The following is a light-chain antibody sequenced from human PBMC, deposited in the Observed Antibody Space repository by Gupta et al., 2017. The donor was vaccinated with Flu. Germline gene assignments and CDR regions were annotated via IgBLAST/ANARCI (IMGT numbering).Light chain of an antibody. V-gene: IGKV3-20*01. Sequence: EIVLNQSPGTLSSSPGERATLSCRASQSVSSTDLAWYQQKPAQAPRLLIYGASTRATGIPDRFSGSGSGTDFTLTINRLEPEDFAVYYCQQYNDSPPITFGGGTKVEIK. J-gene: IGKJ4*01. CDR1: QSVSSTD. CDR3: QQYNDSPPIT. CDR2: GAS.